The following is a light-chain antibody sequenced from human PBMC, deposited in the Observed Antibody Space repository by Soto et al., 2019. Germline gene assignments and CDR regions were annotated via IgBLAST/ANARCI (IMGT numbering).Light chain of an antibody. CDR3: QQYGSSPRT. CDR2: GAS. Sequence: IVLTQSPGTLSLSPGERATLSCRASQSVTTQLAWYQQKPGQAPRLIIHGASSRATGVPDRITGSGSGTDFTLSISRLEPEDFAVYYCQQYGSSPRTFGQGTKVDI. V-gene: IGKV3-20*01. J-gene: IGKJ1*01. CDR1: QSVTTQ.